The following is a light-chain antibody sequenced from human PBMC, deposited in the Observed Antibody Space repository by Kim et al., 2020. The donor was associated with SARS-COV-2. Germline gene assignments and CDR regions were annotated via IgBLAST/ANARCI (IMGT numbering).Light chain of an antibody. J-gene: IGLJ2*01. CDR3: CSYAGSNTLGV. CDR1: SSDVGSYNL. V-gene: IGLV2-23*01. CDR2: EAN. Sequence: SITVSCTGTSSDVGSYNLVSWYQQHPGKAPKLMIYEANKRPSGVSNRFSGSKSGNTASLTISGLQAEDEGDYYCCSYAGSNTLGVFGGGTQLTVL.